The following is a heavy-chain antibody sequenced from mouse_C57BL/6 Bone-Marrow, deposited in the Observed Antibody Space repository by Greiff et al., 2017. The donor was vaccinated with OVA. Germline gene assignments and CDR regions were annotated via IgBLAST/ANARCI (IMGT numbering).Heavy chain of an antibody. CDR2: ISYDGSN. J-gene: IGHJ1*03. D-gene: IGHD2-3*01. Sequence: DVKLQESGPGLVKPSQSLSLTCSVTGYSITSGYYWNWIRQFPGNKLEWMGYISYDGSNNYNPSLKNRISITRDTSKNQFFLKLNSVTTEDTATYYCARFYCYWYFDVWGTGTTVTVSS. CDR1: GYSITSGYY. V-gene: IGHV3-6*01. CDR3: ARFYCYWYFDV.